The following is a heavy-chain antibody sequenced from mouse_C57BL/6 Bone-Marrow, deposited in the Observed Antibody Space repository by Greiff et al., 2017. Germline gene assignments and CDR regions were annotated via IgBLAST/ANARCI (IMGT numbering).Heavy chain of an antibody. CDR1: GYTFTDYY. CDR2: INPNNGGT. Sequence: EVQLQQSGPELVKPGASVKISCKASGYTFTDYYMNWVKQSHGKSLEWIGDINPNNGGTSYNQKFKGKATLTVDKSSSTAYMELRSLTSEDSAVYYCAREKGVYDPPWFAYWGQGTLVTVSA. J-gene: IGHJ3*01. D-gene: IGHD2-3*01. V-gene: IGHV1-26*01. CDR3: AREKGVYDPPWFAY.